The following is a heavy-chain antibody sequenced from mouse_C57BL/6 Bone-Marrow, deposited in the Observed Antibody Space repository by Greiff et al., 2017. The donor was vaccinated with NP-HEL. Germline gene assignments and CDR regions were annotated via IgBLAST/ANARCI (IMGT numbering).Heavy chain of an antibody. Sequence: VQLQQSGAELVRPGTSVKMSCKASGYTFTNYWIGWAKQRPGHGLEWIGDLYPGGGYTNYNEKFKGKATLTADKSSSTAYMQFSSLTSEDSAIYYCARRSNPYAMDGWGQGTSVTVSS. CDR3: ARRSNPYAMDG. CDR1: GYTFTNYW. J-gene: IGHJ4*01. V-gene: IGHV1-63*01. D-gene: IGHD2-5*01. CDR2: LYPGGGYT.